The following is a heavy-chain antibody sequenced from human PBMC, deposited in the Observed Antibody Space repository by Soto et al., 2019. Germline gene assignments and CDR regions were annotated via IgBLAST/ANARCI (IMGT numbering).Heavy chain of an antibody. CDR1: GYTFTCYY. CDR2: INPNSGGT. CDR3: ARARAVAGPFDY. D-gene: IGHD6-19*01. J-gene: IGHJ4*02. Sequence: SVKVSCKASGYTFTCYYMHWVRQAPGQGLEWMGWINPNSGGTNYAQKFQGRVTMTRDTSISTAYMELSRLRSDNTAVYYCARARAVAGPFDYWGQGTLVTVSS. V-gene: IGHV1-2*02.